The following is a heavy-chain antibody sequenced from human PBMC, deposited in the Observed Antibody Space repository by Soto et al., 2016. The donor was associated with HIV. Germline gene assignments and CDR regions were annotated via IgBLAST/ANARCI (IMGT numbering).Heavy chain of an antibody. CDR2: IYSDGST. Sequence: EVQLVESGGGLVQPGGSLRLSCAASGFTVSTSYMTWVRQAPGKGLEWVSVIYSDGSTYYADSVKGRFIISRDNSKNTLYLQMNSLRAEDTAMYYCARDRAGYNILTGYSRGAFDIWGQGTMVTVSS. CDR3: ARDRAGYNILTGYSRGAFDI. J-gene: IGHJ3*02. D-gene: IGHD3-9*01. V-gene: IGHV3-66*01. CDR1: GFTVSTSY.